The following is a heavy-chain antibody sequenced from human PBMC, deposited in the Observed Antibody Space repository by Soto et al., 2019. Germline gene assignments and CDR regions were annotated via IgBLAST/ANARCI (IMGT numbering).Heavy chain of an antibody. CDR1: GFTFSNYA. CDR3: AKSGYTPNKWFDP. V-gene: IGHV3-23*01. D-gene: IGHD5-18*01. Sequence: LRLSCAASGFTFSNYAMSWVRQAPGKGLEWVSYISNTGGRTDYADSVKGRFSISGDNSKNTLYLQMNSLRAEDTAIYYCAKSGYTPNKWFDPWGQGTLVTVSS. J-gene: IGHJ5*02. CDR2: ISNTGGRT.